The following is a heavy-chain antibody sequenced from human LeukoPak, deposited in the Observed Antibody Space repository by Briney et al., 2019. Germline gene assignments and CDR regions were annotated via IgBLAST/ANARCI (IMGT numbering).Heavy chain of an antibody. Sequence: SETLSLTCSVSGASINSYYWNWIQQPPGKGLEWIGNTYYSGSTNYNPSLSSRVTISLDTSKNQFSLKMTSVTAADTAVYYCAKDWELGSWGQGTLVTISS. CDR2: TYYSGST. D-gene: IGHD1-26*01. CDR1: GASINSYY. V-gene: IGHV4-59*01. J-gene: IGHJ5*02. CDR3: AKDWELGS.